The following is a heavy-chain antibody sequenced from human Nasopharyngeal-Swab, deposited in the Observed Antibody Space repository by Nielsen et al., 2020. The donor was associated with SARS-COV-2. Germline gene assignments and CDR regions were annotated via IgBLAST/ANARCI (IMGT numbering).Heavy chain of an antibody. CDR2: ISYDGSNK. CDR1: GFTFSSYA. J-gene: IGHJ4*02. V-gene: IGHV3-30*04. D-gene: IGHD7-27*01. Sequence: GESLKISCAASGFTFSSYAMHWVRQAPGKGLEWVAVISYDGSNKYYADSVKGRFTISRDNSKNTLYLQMNSLRAEDTAVYYCAREMVKWGRSLEGFDYWGQGTLVTVSS. CDR3: AREMVKWGRSLEGFDY.